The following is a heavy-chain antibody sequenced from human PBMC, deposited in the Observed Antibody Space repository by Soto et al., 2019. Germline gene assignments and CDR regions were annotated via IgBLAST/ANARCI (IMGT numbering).Heavy chain of an antibody. CDR2: TSDYNGNT. CDR3: AGEGYYSGSRSYSPPRYYGMDV. CDR1: GYTFSSYG. V-gene: IGHV1-18*01. J-gene: IGHJ6*02. Sequence: QVQLVQSGVEVKKAGASVKVSCKASGYTFSSYGISWARQAPGQGLERRGWTSDYNGNTHYAQKFQGRLIMATEPSWRTAYLELRGLGSEDAAVYFCAGEGYYSGSRSYSPPRYYGMDVWGQGTTVSVSS. D-gene: IGHD3-10*01.